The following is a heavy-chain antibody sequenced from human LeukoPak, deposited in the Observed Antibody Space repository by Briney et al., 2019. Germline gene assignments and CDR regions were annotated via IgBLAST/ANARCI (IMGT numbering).Heavy chain of an antibody. V-gene: IGHV3-11*05. CDR3: ARGGRAAAGFFDY. Sequence: GGALRLSCAASGFTFSDFYMYWVREAPGKGLEWGSFISSTSGYTNHADSVKGRFTISRDNAKNSLYLQMNSLRAEDTAVYYCARGGRAAAGFFDYWGQGTLVTVSS. CDR2: ISSTSGYT. J-gene: IGHJ4*02. D-gene: IGHD6-25*01. CDR1: GFTFSDFY.